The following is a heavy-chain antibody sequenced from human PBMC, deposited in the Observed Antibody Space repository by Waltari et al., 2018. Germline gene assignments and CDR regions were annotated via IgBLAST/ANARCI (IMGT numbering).Heavy chain of an antibody. Sequence: EVQLVESGGGLVQPGGSLRLSCAASGFIFSDHYMDWVRQAPGKGLEWIGRTRNKPNSYTTEYAASVKGRFTISRDDSKNSLYLQMNSLKTEDTAVYYCARVTVFGVVVDFWGQGTLVTVSS. CDR1: GFIFSDHY. CDR3: ARVTVFGVVVDF. D-gene: IGHD3-3*01. V-gene: IGHV3-72*01. CDR2: TRNKPNSYTT. J-gene: IGHJ4*02.